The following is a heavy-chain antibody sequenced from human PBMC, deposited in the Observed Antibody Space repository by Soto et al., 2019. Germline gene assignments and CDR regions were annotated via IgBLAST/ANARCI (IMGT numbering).Heavy chain of an antibody. CDR2: ISSSSNYI. J-gene: IGHJ6*02. CDR3: VREGGYCSSSSCYLYYYYSGMDV. D-gene: IGHD2-2*01. CDR1: GFSFSNYT. Sequence: PGGSLRLSCAASGFSFSNYTMNWVRQAPGKGLEWVSSISSSSNYIYYADSVKGRFTISRDNAKNSLYLQMSRLRAEDTAVYYCVREGGYCSSSSCYLYYYYSGMDVWGQGTTVTVSS. V-gene: IGHV3-21*01.